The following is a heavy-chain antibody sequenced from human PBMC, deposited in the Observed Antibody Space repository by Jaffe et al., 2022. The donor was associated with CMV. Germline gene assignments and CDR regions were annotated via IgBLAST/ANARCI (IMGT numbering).Heavy chain of an antibody. J-gene: IGHJ3*01. V-gene: IGHV3-23*01. CDR1: GFTFTTYV. D-gene: IGHD3-10*01. CDR3: AKGSLPRGFIVAFDL. Sequence: EVQLLESGGNLIQPGGSLRLSCAASGFTFTTYVMAWVRQAPGKGLEWVSTISDTGFSTYYADSVKGRFTISRDNSKNTLSLEMNSLRADDTAVYYCAKGSLPRGFIVAFDLWGQGTMVSVSS. CDR2: ISDTGFST.